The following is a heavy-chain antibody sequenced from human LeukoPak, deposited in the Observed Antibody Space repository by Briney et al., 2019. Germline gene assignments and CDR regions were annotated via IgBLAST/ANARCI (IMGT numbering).Heavy chain of an antibody. D-gene: IGHD6-6*01. J-gene: IGHJ6*03. CDR3: AKAPAPIAARPWYYYYMDV. V-gene: IGHV3-66*02. CDR1: GFTVRSNY. Sequence: GGSLRLSCAASGFTVRSNYMSCVRQAPGKGLEWVSVIYSGGSTYYSDSVKGRFTISRDSYKNTLYLQMNSLRAEDTAVYYCAKAPAPIAARPWYYYYMDVWGKGTTVTVSS. CDR2: IYSGGST.